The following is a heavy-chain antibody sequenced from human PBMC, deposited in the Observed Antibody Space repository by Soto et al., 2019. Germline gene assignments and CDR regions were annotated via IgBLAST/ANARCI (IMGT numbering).Heavy chain of an antibody. D-gene: IGHD6-13*01. CDR1: GYTFTSYG. Sequence: ASVKVSCKASGYTFTSYGISWVRQAPGQGLEWMGWISAYNGNTNYAQKHQGRVTMTTDTSTSTAYMELRSLRSDDTAVYYCARGGVSSSWGNDAFDIWGQGTMVTVSS. CDR3: ARGGVSSSWGNDAFDI. CDR2: ISAYNGNT. V-gene: IGHV1-18*01. J-gene: IGHJ3*02.